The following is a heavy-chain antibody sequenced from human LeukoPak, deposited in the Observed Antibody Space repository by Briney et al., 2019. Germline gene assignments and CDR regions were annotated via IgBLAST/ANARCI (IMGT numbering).Heavy chain of an antibody. CDR2: IIPILGIA. V-gene: IGHV1-69*04. CDR3: AREGYCGGDCYQIVDY. CDR1: GYSFTNYD. Sequence: SVKISCEASGYSFTNYDINWVRQATGQGLEWMGRIIPILGIANYAQKFQGRVTITADKSTSTAYMELSSLRSEDTAVYYCAREGYCGGDCYQIVDYWGQGTLVTVSS. D-gene: IGHD2-21*02. J-gene: IGHJ4*02.